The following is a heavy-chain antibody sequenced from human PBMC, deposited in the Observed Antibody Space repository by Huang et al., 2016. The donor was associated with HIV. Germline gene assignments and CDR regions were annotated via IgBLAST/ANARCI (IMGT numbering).Heavy chain of an antibody. D-gene: IGHD4-17*01. J-gene: IGHJ4*02. V-gene: IGHV4-34*01. CDR3: ARRRMGYGGAPFDY. CDR1: GGSFSGYY. CDR2: INHSGST. Sequence: QVQLQQWGAGLLKPSETLSLTCAVYGGSFSGYYWSWIRQPPGKGLEWIGEINHSGSTNYNPSLKSRGTISVDTSKNQFSRKLSSVTAADTAVYYCARRRMGYGGAPFDYWGQGTLVTVSS.